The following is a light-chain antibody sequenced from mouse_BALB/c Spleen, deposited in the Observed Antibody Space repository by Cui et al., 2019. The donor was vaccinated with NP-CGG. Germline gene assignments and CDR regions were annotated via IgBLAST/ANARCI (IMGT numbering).Light chain of an antibody. CDR3: ALWYSNHWV. V-gene: IGLV1*01. CDR2: GTN. J-gene: IGLJ1*01. CDR1: TGAVTTSNY. Sequence: QAVVTQESALTTSPGETVTLTCRSSTGAVTTSNYANLVPDKPAHLFTGIIGGTNNRAQGVPARFSGSLIGDKAALTITGAQTEDEAIYFCALWYSNHWVVGGGTKLTVL.